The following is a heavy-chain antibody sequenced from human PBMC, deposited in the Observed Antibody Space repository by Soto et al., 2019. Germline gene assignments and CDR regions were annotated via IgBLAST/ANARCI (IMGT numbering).Heavy chain of an antibody. CDR3: ARGRGYSYGYTGHAYYYGMDV. Sequence: SETLSLTCTVSGGSISSSSYYWGWIRQPPGKGLEWIGSIYYSGSTYYNPSLKSRVTISVDTSKNQFSLKLSSVTAADTAVYYCARGRGYSYGYTGHAYYYGMDVWGQGTTVTVSS. CDR1: GGSISSSSYY. CDR2: IYYSGST. J-gene: IGHJ6*02. D-gene: IGHD5-18*01. V-gene: IGHV4-39*01.